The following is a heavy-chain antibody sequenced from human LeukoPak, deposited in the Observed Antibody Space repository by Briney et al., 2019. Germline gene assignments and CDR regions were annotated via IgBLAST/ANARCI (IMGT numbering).Heavy chain of an antibody. Sequence: GGSLRLSCAASGFTFSTYAMSWVRQAPGKGLEWVSAICGSGGSTYYAGPVKGRFTISRDNSKNTLDLQMNSLRAEDTTVYYCAKEELAAAGRDFEYWGQGTLVTVSS. V-gene: IGHV3-23*01. CDR2: ICGSGGST. J-gene: IGHJ4*02. CDR1: GFTFSTYA. CDR3: AKEELAAAGRDFEY. D-gene: IGHD6-13*01.